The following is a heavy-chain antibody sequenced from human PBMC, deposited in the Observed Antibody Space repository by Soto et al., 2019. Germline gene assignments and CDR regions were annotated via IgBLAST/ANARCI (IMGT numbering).Heavy chain of an antibody. CDR3: ASRFCSVAACYRAGYRVFDY. CDR2: INEDGSET. Sequence: EVQLVESGGALFRPGGSLKFPVAASEYPFSRYCRTWFGQAQGRALEWVANINEDGSETYYLDSVRGRFTTSRDNAENSLFLQMNSLRAEDTAVYYCASRFCSVAACYRAGYRVFDYWGPGTVVTVSS. V-gene: IGHV3-7*01. J-gene: IGHJ4*02. D-gene: IGHD2-15*01. CDR1: EYPFSRYC.